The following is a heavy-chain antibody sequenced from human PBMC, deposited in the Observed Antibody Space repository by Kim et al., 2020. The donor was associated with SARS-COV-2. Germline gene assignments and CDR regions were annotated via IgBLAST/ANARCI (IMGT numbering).Heavy chain of an antibody. CDR3: AGPDFWSGHTTLGDMAV. V-gene: IGHV3-7*01. CDR2: IKEDGSEK. D-gene: IGHD3-3*01. Sequence: GGSLRLSCAASGFSISSYWMIWVRQAPGKGLEWVANIKEDGSEKYYVDAVKGRFTISRDNAKKSLYLQMNSLRDEDKAGYYCAGPDFWSGHTTLGDMAVWGKGTTVTVSS. J-gene: IGHJ6*03. CDR1: GFSISSYW.